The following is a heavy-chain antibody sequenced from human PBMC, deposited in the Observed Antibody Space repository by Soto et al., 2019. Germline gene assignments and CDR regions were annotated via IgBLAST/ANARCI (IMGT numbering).Heavy chain of an antibody. CDR1: GFTFSSYA. CDR2: ISGSGGST. Sequence: EVQLLESGGGLVQPGGSLRLSCAASGFTFSSYAMSWVRQAPGKGLEWVSAISGSGGSTYYADSVKGRFTISRDNSKNSLYLQMNSLSAEDTAVYYCANDRSLEYCRGGSCDWRSFDIWGQGTMVTVSS. V-gene: IGHV3-23*01. D-gene: IGHD2-15*01. CDR3: ANDRSLEYCRGGSCDWRSFDI. J-gene: IGHJ3*02.